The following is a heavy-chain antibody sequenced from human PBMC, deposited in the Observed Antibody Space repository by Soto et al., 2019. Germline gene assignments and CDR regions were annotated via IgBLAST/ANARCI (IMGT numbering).Heavy chain of an antibody. CDR3: ARAAGGYYSGYFDY. CDR1: GGSISSYY. V-gene: IGHV4-59*01. J-gene: IGHJ4*02. CDR2: IYYSGST. Sequence: SETLSLTCTVSGGSISSYYWSWIRQPPGKGLEWIGYIYYSGSTNYNPSLKSRVTISVDTSKNQSSLKLSSVTAADTAVYYCARAAGGYYSGYFDYWGQGTLVTVSS. D-gene: IGHD3-22*01.